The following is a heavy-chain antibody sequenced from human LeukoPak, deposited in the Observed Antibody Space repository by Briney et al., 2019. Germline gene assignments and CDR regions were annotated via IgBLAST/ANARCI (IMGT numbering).Heavy chain of an antibody. D-gene: IGHD3-16*01. J-gene: IGHJ4*02. V-gene: IGHV1-8*01. CDR2: MNPNSGNT. CDR3: ARGVWGSYFYRDY. CDR1: GYTFTSYD. Sequence: ASVTVSCKASGYTFTSYDINWVRHATGQGLEWMGWMNPNSGNTGYAQKFQGRVTMTRNTSISTAYMELSSLRSEDTAVYYCARGVWGSYFYRDYWGQGTLVTVSS.